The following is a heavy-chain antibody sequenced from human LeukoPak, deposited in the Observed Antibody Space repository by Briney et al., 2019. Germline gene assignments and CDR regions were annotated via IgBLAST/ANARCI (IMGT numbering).Heavy chain of an antibody. D-gene: IGHD5-12*01. CDR2: IIPVFGTA. Sequence: SVKVSCKASGGTFSSYAISWVRQAPGQGLEWMGGIIPVFGTANYAQKFQGRVTITTDESTSTAYMELSSLRSEDTAVYYCAREYSGYDGFNYWGQGTLVTVSS. V-gene: IGHV1-69*05. CDR3: AREYSGYDGFNY. CDR1: GGTFSSYA. J-gene: IGHJ4*02.